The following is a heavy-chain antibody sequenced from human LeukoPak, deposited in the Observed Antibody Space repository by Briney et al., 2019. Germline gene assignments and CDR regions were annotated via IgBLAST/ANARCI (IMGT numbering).Heavy chain of an antibody. D-gene: IGHD5-18*01. Sequence: SETLSLTCTVSGGSISSYYWSWIRQPAGKGLEWIGRIYTSGSTNYNPSLKSRVTISVDTSNKQFSLKLTSVTAADTAVYYCAGTGGYSYGYEGGSRFYYMDVWGKGTTVIVSS. V-gene: IGHV4-4*07. CDR1: GGSISSYY. CDR2: IYTSGST. J-gene: IGHJ6*03. CDR3: AGTGGYSYGYEGGSRFYYMDV.